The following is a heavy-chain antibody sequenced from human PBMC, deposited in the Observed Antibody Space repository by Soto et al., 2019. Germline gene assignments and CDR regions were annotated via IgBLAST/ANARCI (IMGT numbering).Heavy chain of an antibody. Sequence: GGSLRLSCAASGFTFSSYAMSWVRQAPGKGLEWVSAISGSGGSTYYADSVKGRFTISRDNSKNTLYLQMNSLRAEDTAVYYCAKWSGYCSGGSCNNYYFDYWGQGTLVTVSS. CDR1: GFTFSSYA. CDR2: ISGSGGST. CDR3: AKWSGYCSGGSCNNYYFDY. D-gene: IGHD2-15*01. V-gene: IGHV3-23*01. J-gene: IGHJ4*02.